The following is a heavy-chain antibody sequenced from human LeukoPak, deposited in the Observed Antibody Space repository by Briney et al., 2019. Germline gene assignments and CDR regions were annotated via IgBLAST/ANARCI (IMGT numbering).Heavy chain of an antibody. CDR3: ASYGSGSYAFDI. CDR1: GGSISSGSYY. Sequence: SETLSLTCTVSGGSISSGSYYWSWIRQPAGKGLEWIGRIYTSGSTNYNPSLKSRVTISVDTSKNQFSLKLSSVTAADTAVYYCASYGSGSYAFDIWGQGTMVTVSS. CDR2: IYTSGST. D-gene: IGHD3-10*01. J-gene: IGHJ3*02. V-gene: IGHV4-61*02.